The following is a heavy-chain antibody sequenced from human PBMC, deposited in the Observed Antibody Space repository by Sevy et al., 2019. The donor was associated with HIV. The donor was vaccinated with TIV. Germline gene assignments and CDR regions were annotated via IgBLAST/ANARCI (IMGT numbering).Heavy chain of an antibody. J-gene: IGHJ1*01. D-gene: IGHD3-16*01. CDR2: VKSKTEGGTT. V-gene: IGHV3-15*01. CDR1: GFTFSDYY. CDR3: ATGGSLFQH. Sequence: GGSLRLSCAASGFTFSDYYMSWIRQAPGKGLEGVGHVKSKTEGGTTDYAAPVRGRFAISRDDSKNTLYLEMTSLKTEDTAVYYCATGGSLFQHWGQGTLVTVSS.